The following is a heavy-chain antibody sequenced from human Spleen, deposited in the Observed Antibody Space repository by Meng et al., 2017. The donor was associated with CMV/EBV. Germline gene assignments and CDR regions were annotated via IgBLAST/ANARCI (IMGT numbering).Heavy chain of an antibody. CDR1: GFTFSSYS. CDR2: ISSSSSYI. V-gene: IGHV3-21*01. Sequence: GESLKISCAASGFTFSSYSMNWVRQAPGKGLEWVSSISSSSSYIYYADSVKGRFTISRDNAKNSLYLQMNSLRAEDTAVYYCARVRNSRSGYYHYYYYGMDVWGQGTTVTVSS. J-gene: IGHJ6*02. D-gene: IGHD3-22*01. CDR3: ARVRNSRSGYYHYYYYGMDV.